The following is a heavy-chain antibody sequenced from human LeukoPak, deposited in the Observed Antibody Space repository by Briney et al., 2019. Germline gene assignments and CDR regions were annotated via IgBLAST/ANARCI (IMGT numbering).Heavy chain of an antibody. D-gene: IGHD2-21*02. CDR3: ARGLGCGGDCYSTYYFDY. CDR2: IYYSGST. Sequence: SETLSLTCTVSGGSISSGGYYWSWIRQHPGKGLEWIGYIYYSGSTYYNPSLESRVTISVDTSKNQFSLKLSSVTAADTAVYYCARGLGCGGDCYSTYYFDYWGQGTLVTVSS. V-gene: IGHV4-31*03. CDR1: GGSISSGGYY. J-gene: IGHJ4*02.